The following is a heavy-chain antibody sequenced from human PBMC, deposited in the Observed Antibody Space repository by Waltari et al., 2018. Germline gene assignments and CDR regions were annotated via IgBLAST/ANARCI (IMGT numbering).Heavy chain of an antibody. D-gene: IGHD3-10*01. CDR1: GGAIRRVDYF. CDR3: ARDLGLDYGSGNFYRNWFDP. Sequence: QVQLQESGPGLVRPSQTLSLTCTVTGGAIRRVDYFWRWIRQPAGKGLEWIGRISTTGTAKYHPSFNSRVTISVDTSKNQFSLNLRSVTAADTAVYYCARDLGLDYGSGNFYRNWFDPWGQGTLVTVSS. CDR2: ISTTGTA. V-gene: IGHV4-61*02. J-gene: IGHJ5*02.